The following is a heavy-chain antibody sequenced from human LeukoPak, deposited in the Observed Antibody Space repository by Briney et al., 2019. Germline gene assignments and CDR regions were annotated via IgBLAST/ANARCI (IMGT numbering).Heavy chain of an antibody. Sequence: SETLSLTCAVYGGSFSGYYWSWIRQPPGKGLEWIGYIYYSGSTYYNPSLQSRLTISVDTSKNQFSLKLSSVTAADTAVYYCAREDYSGYYGMDVWGQGTTVTVSS. CDR1: GGSFSGYY. J-gene: IGHJ6*02. CDR2: IYYSGST. D-gene: IGHD1-26*01. V-gene: IGHV4-34*01. CDR3: AREDYSGYYGMDV.